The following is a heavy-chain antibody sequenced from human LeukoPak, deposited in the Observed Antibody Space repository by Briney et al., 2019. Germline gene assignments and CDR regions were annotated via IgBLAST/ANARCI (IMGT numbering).Heavy chain of an antibody. V-gene: IGHV3-23*01. CDR2: VTGGGHST. J-gene: IGHJ4*02. Sequence: GGSLRLSCAGSGFTFSSYSMIWVRQAPGKGLEWVSSVTGGGHSTYYADPVKGRFTISRDNSNNTLYLQMNSLRAEDTAIYYCAKHLFDGDSVGSYFDYWGQGTLVTVSS. CDR1: GFTFSSYS. D-gene: IGHD2-21*02. CDR3: AKHLFDGDSVGSYFDY.